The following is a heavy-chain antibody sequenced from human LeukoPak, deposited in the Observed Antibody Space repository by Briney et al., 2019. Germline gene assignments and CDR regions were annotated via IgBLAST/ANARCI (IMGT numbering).Heavy chain of an antibody. CDR3: AKDPRRGYSTDNYFDY. CDR2: ISSSSSTI. J-gene: IGHJ4*02. CDR1: GFTFSSYS. V-gene: IGHV3-48*01. D-gene: IGHD6-13*01. Sequence: PGGSLRLSCAASGFTFSSYSMNWVRQAPGKGLEWVSYISSSSSTIYYADSVKGRFTISRDNSKNTLYLQMNSLRAEDTAVYYCAKDPRRGYSTDNYFDYWGQGTLVTVSS.